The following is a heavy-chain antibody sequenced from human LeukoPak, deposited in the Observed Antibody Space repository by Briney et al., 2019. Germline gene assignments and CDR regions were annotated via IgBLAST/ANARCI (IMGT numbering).Heavy chain of an antibody. D-gene: IGHD3-9*01. J-gene: IGHJ4*02. V-gene: IGHV3-30*18. CDR2: ISYDGSNK. CDR3: AKDSRPYTYYDILTGGYFDY. Sequence: GRSLRLSCAASGFNFSSYGMHWVRQAPGKGLEWVAVISYDGSNKYYADSVKGRFTISRDNSKNTLYLQMNSLRAEDTAVYYCAKDSRPYTYYDILTGGYFDYWGQGTLVTVSS. CDR1: GFNFSSYG.